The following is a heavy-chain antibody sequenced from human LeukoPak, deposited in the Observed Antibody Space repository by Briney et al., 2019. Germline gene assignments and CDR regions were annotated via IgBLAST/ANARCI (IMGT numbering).Heavy chain of an antibody. J-gene: IGHJ4*02. V-gene: IGHV4-4*07. CDR2: FYNSENT. CDR3: ARGPYSSGSYSVDY. Sequence: SETLSLTCTISGDSISGLYWSWIRQPAGKGLEWIGRFYNSENTNYNPSLKSRVAMSVDTSKNQFSLKLTSVTAADTAVYYCARGPYSSGSYSVDYWGQGILVTVSS. CDR1: GDSISGLY. D-gene: IGHD3-10*01.